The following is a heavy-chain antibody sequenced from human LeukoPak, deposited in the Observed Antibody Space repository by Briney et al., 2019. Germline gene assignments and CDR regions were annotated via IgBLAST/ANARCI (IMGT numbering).Heavy chain of an antibody. Sequence: PGGSLRLSCAASGFTVGNDYLSWVRQAPGKGLEWVSHIYGGGSTFYADSVKDRFTISRDSSNNTLFLQMNSLTVEDTAMYYCARDGRVHGGFHIWGQGTMVIVSS. CDR2: IYGGGST. CDR1: GFTVGNDY. V-gene: IGHV3-66*01. CDR3: ARDGRVHGGFHI. D-gene: IGHD2-15*01. J-gene: IGHJ3*02.